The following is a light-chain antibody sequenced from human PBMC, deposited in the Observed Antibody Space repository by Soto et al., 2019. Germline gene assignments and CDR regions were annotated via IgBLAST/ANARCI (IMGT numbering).Light chain of an antibody. CDR2: GAS. Sequence: EIVMTQSPATLSVSPGERATLSCRASQSVSSNLAWYQQKPGQAPRLLIYGASTRATGIPARFSGSGSGTEFPLNLSSLQSEDFAVYYCPHYNNWPRTFGQGTKVEIK. J-gene: IGKJ1*01. V-gene: IGKV3-15*01. CDR3: PHYNNWPRT. CDR1: QSVSSN.